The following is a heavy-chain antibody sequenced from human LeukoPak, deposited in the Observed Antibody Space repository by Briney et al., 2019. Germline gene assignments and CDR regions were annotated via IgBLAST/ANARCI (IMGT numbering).Heavy chain of an antibody. J-gene: IGHJ4*02. CDR2: INPSGGST. CDR3: ARAYYYDSSGYYPGGGY. D-gene: IGHD3-22*01. Sequence: ASVKVSCKASGYTFTNYYIYWVRQAPGQGLEWMGIINPSGGSTKYAQKFQGRVTMTRDTSTSTVYMELSSLRSDDTAVYYCARAYYYDSSGYYPGGGYWGQGTLVTVSS. CDR1: GYTFTNYY. V-gene: IGHV1-46*01.